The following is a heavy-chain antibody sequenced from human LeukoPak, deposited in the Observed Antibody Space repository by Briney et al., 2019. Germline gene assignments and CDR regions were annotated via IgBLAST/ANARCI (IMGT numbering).Heavy chain of an antibody. CDR2: IKSKTDGGTT. V-gene: IGHV3-15*07. Sequence: PGGSLRLSCAASGFTFSNAWMSLVRQAPGKRLEWVGRIKSKTDGGTTDYAAPVKGRFTISREDSKNTLYLQMNSLKTEDTAVYYCTTAEFYYGSGSYAGGYWGQGTLVTVSS. J-gene: IGHJ4*02. D-gene: IGHD3-10*01. CDR1: GFTFSNAW. CDR3: TTAEFYYGSGSYAGGY.